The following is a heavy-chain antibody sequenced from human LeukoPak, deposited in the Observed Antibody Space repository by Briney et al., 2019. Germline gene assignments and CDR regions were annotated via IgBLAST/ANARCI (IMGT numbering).Heavy chain of an antibody. J-gene: IGHJ3*02. D-gene: IGHD6-6*01. CDR1: GYIFTSYY. Sequence: ASVKVSCKAFGYIFTSYYMHWVRQAPGQGGECMAIINPTGGTTAYAQKFQGRVTVTRDTSTSTVYMELSSLRSDDTAVYYCARTSVTAPLGAFDIWGQGTMVTVSS. CDR2: INPTGGTT. V-gene: IGHV1-46*01. CDR3: ARTSVTAPLGAFDI.